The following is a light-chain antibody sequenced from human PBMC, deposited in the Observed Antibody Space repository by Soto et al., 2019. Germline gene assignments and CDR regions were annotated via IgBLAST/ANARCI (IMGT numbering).Light chain of an antibody. V-gene: IGLV2-14*01. J-gene: IGLJ1*01. CDR1: RSDVGDYNY. Sequence: QSALTQPASVSGSPGQSITISCTGTRSDVGDYNYVSWYQQHPGTAPKLMIFDVSNRPSGVSNRFSGSKSGNTASLTISGLQAEDEADYYCSSYTSSSTRVFGTGTKLTVL. CDR3: SSYTSSSTRV. CDR2: DVS.